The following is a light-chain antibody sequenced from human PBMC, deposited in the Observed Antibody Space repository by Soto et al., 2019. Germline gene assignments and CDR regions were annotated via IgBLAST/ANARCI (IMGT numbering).Light chain of an antibody. J-gene: IGKJ2*01. Sequence: DIQLTQSPSFLSASVGDRVTITCRASQGINNYLAWYQQIPGKAPKLLIYAASTLQRGAPSRFSGSGSGTDFTLTISSLQPEDFATYHCQQLSSYPYTFGQGTKLEIK. CDR2: AAS. CDR1: QGINNY. CDR3: QQLSSYPYT. V-gene: IGKV1-9*01.